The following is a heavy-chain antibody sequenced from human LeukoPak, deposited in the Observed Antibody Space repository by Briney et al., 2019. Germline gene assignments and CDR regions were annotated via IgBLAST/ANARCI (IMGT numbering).Heavy chain of an antibody. CDR3: AAVGGYPGYDAFDI. CDR2: IVVGSGNT. J-gene: IGHJ3*02. D-gene: IGHD3-10*01. V-gene: IGHV1-58*02. CDR1: GFTFTSSA. Sequence: SVKVSCTASGFTFTSSAMPWVRQARGQRLEWIGWIVVGSGNTNYAQKFQERVTITRDMSTSTAYMELSSLRSEDTAVYYCAAVGGYPGYDAFDIWGQGTMVTVSS.